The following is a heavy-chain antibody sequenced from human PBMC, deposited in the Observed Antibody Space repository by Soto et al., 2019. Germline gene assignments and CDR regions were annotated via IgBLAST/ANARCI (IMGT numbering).Heavy chain of an antibody. V-gene: IGHV3-30*04. CDR1: GFTFSSYA. D-gene: IGHD6-13*01. CDR3: ARYFTPGIAAAGPIDY. J-gene: IGHJ4*02. Sequence: GGSLRLSCAASGFTFSSYAMHWVRQAPGKGLEWVAVISYDGSNKYYADSVKGRFTISRDNSKNTLYLQMNSLRAEDTAVYYCARYFTPGIAAAGPIDYWGQGTLVTVSS. CDR2: ISYDGSNK.